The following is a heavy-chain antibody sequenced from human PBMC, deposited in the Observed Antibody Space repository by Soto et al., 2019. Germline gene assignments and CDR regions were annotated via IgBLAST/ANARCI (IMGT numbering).Heavy chain of an antibody. D-gene: IGHD4-17*01. CDR1: GYTFTSYA. V-gene: IGHV1-18*01. CDR2: ISAYNGNT. J-gene: IGHJ4*02. Sequence: ASVKVSCKASGYTFTSYAISWVRQAPGQGLEWMGWISAYNGNTNYAQKLQDRVTMTTDTSTSTAYMELRSLRSDDTAVYYCARNLYSPDLSTTVDYWGQGTLVTVSS. CDR3: ARNLYSPDLSTTVDY.